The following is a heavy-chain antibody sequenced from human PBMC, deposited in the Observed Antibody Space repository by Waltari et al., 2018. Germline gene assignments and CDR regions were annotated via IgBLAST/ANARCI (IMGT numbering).Heavy chain of an antibody. J-gene: IGHJ5*02. CDR1: GFTFSNHG. CDR3: AKGPDSSGYYSNWFDP. D-gene: IGHD3-22*01. Sequence: QVQLVESGGGVVQPGGSLRLSCAASGFTFSNHGIHWVRQAQGKGLEWVAFIWSDETNKHYADSVQGRFTISRDNSKNTVFLQMNSLRTEDTAVYYCAKGPDSSGYYSNWFDPWGQGILVTVSS. CDR2: IWSDETNK. V-gene: IGHV3-30*02.